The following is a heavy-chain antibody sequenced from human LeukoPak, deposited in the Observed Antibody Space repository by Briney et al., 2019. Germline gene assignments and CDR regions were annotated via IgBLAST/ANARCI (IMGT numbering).Heavy chain of an antibody. Sequence: KPSETLSLTCAVYGGSFSGYYWSWIRQPPGKGLEWIGEINLSGSTNYNPSLKSRVTISVDTSKNQFSLKLSSVTAADTAVYYCASMLATIYWGQGTLVTVSS. CDR3: ASMLATIY. V-gene: IGHV4-34*01. CDR1: GGSFSGYY. J-gene: IGHJ4*02. D-gene: IGHD5-24*01. CDR2: INLSGST.